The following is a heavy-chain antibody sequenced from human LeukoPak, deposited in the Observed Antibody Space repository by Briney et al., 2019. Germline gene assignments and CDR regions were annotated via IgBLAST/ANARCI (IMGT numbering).Heavy chain of an antibody. J-gene: IGHJ5*02. CDR1: GGSISISSYY. CDR2: INYSGST. Sequence: SETLSLTCTVSGGSISISSYYCGWIRQPPGNGLEWIVSINYSGSTYYNPSRKSRVSISVDTYKNQFSLKLSSVADADTDVYYCGRRLRCDYGSGSYYTRNWFDRWGEGTLVSVCS. D-gene: IGHD3-10*01. CDR3: GRRLRCDYGSGSYYTRNWFDR. V-gene: IGHV4-39*01.